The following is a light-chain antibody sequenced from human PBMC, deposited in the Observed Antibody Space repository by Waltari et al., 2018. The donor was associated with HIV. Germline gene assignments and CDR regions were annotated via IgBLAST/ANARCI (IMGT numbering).Light chain of an antibody. V-gene: IGLV4-69*01. CDR1: SEHSNFA. Sequence: QIILTQSPSASASPGASVKLTCTLSSEHSNFAIAWLQQQPEKGPRYLMKLNSDGSHTKGDGIPDRFSGSSSGARRYLSISRLHSDDEADYYCQTWGMGIVVFGGGTKLTVL. CDR2: LNSDGSH. J-gene: IGLJ3*02. CDR3: QTWGMGIVV.